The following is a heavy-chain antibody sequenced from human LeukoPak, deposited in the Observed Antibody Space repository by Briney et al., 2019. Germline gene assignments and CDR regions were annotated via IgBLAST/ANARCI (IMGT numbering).Heavy chain of an antibody. CDR3: ARDHAVAGTRDNWFDP. CDR1: GGTFNNYA. CDR2: IIPIFGTV. Sequence: ASVKVSCKAFGGTFNNYAFSWVRQAPGRGLEWMGGIIPIFGTVNYAQKFQGRVTITADESTSTASMELSRLRPEDTAMYYCARDHAVAGTRDNWFDPWGQGTLVTVSS. J-gene: IGHJ5*02. V-gene: IGHV1-69*13. D-gene: IGHD6-19*01.